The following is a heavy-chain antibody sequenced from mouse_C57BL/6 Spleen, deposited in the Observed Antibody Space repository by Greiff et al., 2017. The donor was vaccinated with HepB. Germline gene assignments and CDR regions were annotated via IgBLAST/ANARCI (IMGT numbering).Heavy chain of an antibody. CDR2: INPNNGGT. D-gene: IGHD1-1*01. V-gene: IGHV1-26*01. Sequence: EVQLQQSGPELVKPGASVKISCKASGYTFTDYYMNWVKQSHGKSLEWIGDINPNNGGTSYNQKFKGKATLTVDKSSSTAYMELRSLTSEDSAVYYCARSKIYYYGSSDAMDYWGQGTSVTVSS. CDR3: ARSKIYYYGSSDAMDY. J-gene: IGHJ4*01. CDR1: GYTFTDYY.